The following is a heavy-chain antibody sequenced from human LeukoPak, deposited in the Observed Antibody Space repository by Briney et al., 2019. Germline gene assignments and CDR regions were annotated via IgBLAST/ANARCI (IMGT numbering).Heavy chain of an antibody. V-gene: IGHV4-34*01. J-gene: IGHJ5*02. D-gene: IGHD2-2*01. CDR2: IKHSGST. Sequence: SQTLSLTCAGYGVSFSGYYWSWIRQRPRNGLELIREIKHSGSTSYNPSLKSRFTTSLDTPKNQFSLKLSSVTAADTALSYDAREVVVVPAAYLSKGLNWFDPWGQGTLVAVSS. CDR3: AREVVVVPAAYLSKGLNWFDP. CDR1: GVSFSGYY.